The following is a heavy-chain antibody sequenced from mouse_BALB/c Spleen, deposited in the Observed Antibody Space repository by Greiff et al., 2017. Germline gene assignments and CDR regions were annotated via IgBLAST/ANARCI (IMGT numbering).Heavy chain of an antibody. J-gene: IGHJ3*01. Sequence: QVQLKESGAELVRPGTSVKVSCKASGYAFTNYLIEWVKQRPGQGLEWIGVINPGSGGTNYNEKFKGKATLTADKSSSTAYMQLSSLTSDDSAVYFCARSDTMITEGPWFAYWGQGTLVTVSA. CDR1: GYAFTNYL. V-gene: IGHV1-54*01. D-gene: IGHD2-4*01. CDR2: INPGSGGT. CDR3: ARSDTMITEGPWFAY.